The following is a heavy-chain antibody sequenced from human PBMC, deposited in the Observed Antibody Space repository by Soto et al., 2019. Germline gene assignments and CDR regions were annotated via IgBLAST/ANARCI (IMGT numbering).Heavy chain of an antibody. D-gene: IGHD3-22*01. CDR1: LDSIINSY. V-gene: IGHV4-4*07. CDR3: AKGRGFYSDNYFDP. J-gene: IGHJ5*02. CDR2: IYSSGNA. Sequence: TQTLTCSVSLDSIINSYWTWIRQPAGKGLEWIGHIYSSGNANYNPSLKSRVTMSLDTSKNQFSLSLKSVTAADTAIYYCAKGRGFYSDNYFDPWGQGTQVTVSS.